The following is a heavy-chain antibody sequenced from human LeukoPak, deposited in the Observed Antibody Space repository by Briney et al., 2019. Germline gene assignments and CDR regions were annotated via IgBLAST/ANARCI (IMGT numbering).Heavy chain of an antibody. CDR1: GYTFTGYY. J-gene: IGHJ5*02. Sequence: GASVKVSCKASGYTFTGYYMHWVRQAPGQGLEWMGIINPSGGSTSYAQKFQGRVTMTRDTSTSTVYMELSSLRSEDTAVYYCARDRKIPAAIKGGGWFDPWGQGTLVTVSS. D-gene: IGHD2-2*01. V-gene: IGHV1-46*01. CDR2: INPSGGST. CDR3: ARDRKIPAAIKGGGWFDP.